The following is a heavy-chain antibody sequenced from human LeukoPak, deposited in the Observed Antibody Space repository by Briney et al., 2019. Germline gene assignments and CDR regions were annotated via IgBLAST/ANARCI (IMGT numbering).Heavy chain of an antibody. J-gene: IGHJ5*02. CDR2: ISSSSSII. CDR1: GFTFSLYS. D-gene: IGHD2-21*02. CDR3: AREVTYCGGDCSGGWFDP. Sequence: GGSLRLFCAASGFTFSLYSMNWVRQAPGKGLVWVSYISSSSSIIYYADSVKGRFTISRDNAKNSLYLQMNSLRAEDTAVYYCAREVTYCGGDCSGGWFDPWGQGTLVTVSS. V-gene: IGHV3-48*01.